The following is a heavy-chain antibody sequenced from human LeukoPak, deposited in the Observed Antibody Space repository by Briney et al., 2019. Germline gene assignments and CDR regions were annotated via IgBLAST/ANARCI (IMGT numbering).Heavy chain of an antibody. V-gene: IGHV3-21*04. J-gene: IGHJ4*02. CDR2: ITSSSSYI. D-gene: IGHD3-22*01. CDR1: GFTFSSYN. Sequence: GGSLRPSCAASGFTFSSYNMNWVRQAPGKGLEWVSSITSSSSYIYYADSVKGRFTISRDNAKNSLYLQMDSLRAEDTAVYYCAKSPTYYYDSSGYPSFDYWGQGTRVTVSS. CDR3: AKSPTYYYDSSGYPSFDY.